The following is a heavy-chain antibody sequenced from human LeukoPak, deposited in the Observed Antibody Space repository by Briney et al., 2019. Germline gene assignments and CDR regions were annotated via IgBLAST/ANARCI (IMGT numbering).Heavy chain of an antibody. J-gene: IGHJ6*03. Sequence: PGGSLRLSCEASGFTFSSYDMSWVRQAPGKGLEWVSGIIDSGDITYYANSVKGRFTISRDNSKNTLHLQMNSLRAEDTAVYYCAKLGGQEVYNYYVGVWGKGTTVAVSS. V-gene: IGHV3-23*01. CDR3: AKLGGQEVYNYYVGV. CDR2: IIDSGDIT. CDR1: GFTFSSYD. D-gene: IGHD3-16*01.